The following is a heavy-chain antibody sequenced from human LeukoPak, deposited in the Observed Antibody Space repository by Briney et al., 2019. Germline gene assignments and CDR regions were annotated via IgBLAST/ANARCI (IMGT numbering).Heavy chain of an antibody. Sequence: SETLSLTCTVSGASISGSGYYWGWIRQPPGKGLEWIGNIYDSGSTYYNASLQSRVTISIDTSKNQFSLRLSSVTAADTAMYYCARGDCSSTICYSPMDVWGKGTTVTVSS. J-gene: IGHJ6*03. CDR3: ARGDCSSTICYSPMDV. CDR1: GASISGSGYY. CDR2: IYDSGST. D-gene: IGHD2-2*01. V-gene: IGHV4-39*01.